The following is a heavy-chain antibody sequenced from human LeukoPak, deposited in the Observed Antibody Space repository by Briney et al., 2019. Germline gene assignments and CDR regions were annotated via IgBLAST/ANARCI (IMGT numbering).Heavy chain of an antibody. J-gene: IGHJ3*02. V-gene: IGHV4-59*12. CDR1: GGSISSYY. CDR2: LFYSGST. D-gene: IGHD5-24*01. CDR3: ARLVEMATIADAFDI. Sequence: SETLSLTCTVSGGSISSYYWSWVRQPPGKGLEWIAYLFYSGSTDYNPSLESRVTISIDTSKNQFSLKLSSVTAADTAVYYCARLVEMATIADAFDIWGQGTMVTVSS.